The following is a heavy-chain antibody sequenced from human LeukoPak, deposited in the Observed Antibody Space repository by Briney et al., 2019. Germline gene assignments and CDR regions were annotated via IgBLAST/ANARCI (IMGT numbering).Heavy chain of an antibody. J-gene: IGHJ4*02. CDR3: ARDADYYGSGSHTLDY. CDR1: GYTFTDYY. V-gene: IGHV1-69*13. CDR2: IIPIFGTA. D-gene: IGHD3-10*01. Sequence: SVKVSCKASGYTFTDYYMHWVRQAPGQGLEWMGGIIPIFGTANYAQKFQGRVTITADESTSTAYMELSSLRSEDTAVYYCARDADYYGSGSHTLDYWGQGTLVTVSS.